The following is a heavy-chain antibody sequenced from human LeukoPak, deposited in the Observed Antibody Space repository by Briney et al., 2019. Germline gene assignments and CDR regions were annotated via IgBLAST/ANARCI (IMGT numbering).Heavy chain of an antibody. CDR1: GGSMSSYY. J-gene: IGHJ4*02. CDR2: IYISGST. V-gene: IGHV4-4*07. D-gene: IGHD3-16*01. Sequence: SETLSLTCTVSGGSMSSYYWSWLRQPAGKGLEWVGRIYISGSTSYNPSLESRVTMSLDTSKNQFSLKLSSVTAADTAVYYCARGGVGGHQLGIYFWGQGALVTVSS. CDR3: ARGGVGGHQLGIYF.